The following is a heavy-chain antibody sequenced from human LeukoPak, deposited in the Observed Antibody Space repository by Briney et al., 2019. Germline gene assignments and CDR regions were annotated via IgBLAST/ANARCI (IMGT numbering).Heavy chain of an antibody. CDR1: GYTFTGYY. J-gene: IGHJ6*02. CDR3: ARVPAADRGYYGMDV. D-gene: IGHD6-13*01. V-gene: IGHV1-2*02. Sequence: GASVKVSCKASGYTFTGYYKHWVRQPPGQGLEWMGWINPNSGGTNYAQKFQGRVTMTRDTSNSTAYMELSRLRSDDTAVYYCARVPAADRGYYGMDVWGQGTTVTVSS. CDR2: INPNSGGT.